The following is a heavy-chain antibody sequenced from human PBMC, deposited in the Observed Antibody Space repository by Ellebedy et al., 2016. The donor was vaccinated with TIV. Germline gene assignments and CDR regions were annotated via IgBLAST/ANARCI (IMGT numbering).Heavy chain of an antibody. CDR2: IYDSGST. D-gene: IGHD4-11*01. CDR1: GGSVRSGSYY. Sequence: MPSETLSLTCTVSGGSVRSGSYYWSWIRQPPGKGLEWIGYIYDSGSTNYSPSLKSRVTMSVDTSKNQFSLKLSSVTAADTAVYYCARFLTTANTLGAFDIWGQGSMVTVSS. J-gene: IGHJ3*02. CDR3: ARFLTTANTLGAFDI. V-gene: IGHV4-61*01.